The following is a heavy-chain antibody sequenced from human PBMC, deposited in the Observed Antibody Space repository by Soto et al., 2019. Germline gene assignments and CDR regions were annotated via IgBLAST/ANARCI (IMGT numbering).Heavy chain of an antibody. Sequence: EVQLVESGGGLVQPGGSLRLSCAASGFTVSSNYMSWVRQAPGKGLEWVSVIYSGGSTYYADSVKGRFTISRDNSKNTLYLHMNSLRAEDTAVYYCARSSRIQLWLRLGGMDVWGQGTTVTVSS. D-gene: IGHD5-18*01. CDR1: GFTVSSNY. J-gene: IGHJ6*02. CDR2: IYSGGST. V-gene: IGHV3-66*01. CDR3: ARSSRIQLWLRLGGMDV.